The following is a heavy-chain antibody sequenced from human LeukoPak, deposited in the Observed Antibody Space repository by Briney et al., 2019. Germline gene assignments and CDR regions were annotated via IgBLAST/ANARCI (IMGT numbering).Heavy chain of an antibody. V-gene: IGHV1-18*01. J-gene: IGHJ6*02. Sequence: ASVKVSCKASGYTFTSYGISWVRQAPGQGLEWMGWISAYNGNTNYAQKLQGRVTMTTDTSTSTANMELRSLRSDDTAVYYCARDRGYDSSGYYETRDYYYGMDVWGQGTTVTVSS. D-gene: IGHD3-22*01. CDR3: ARDRGYDSSGYYETRDYYYGMDV. CDR2: ISAYNGNT. CDR1: GYTFTSYG.